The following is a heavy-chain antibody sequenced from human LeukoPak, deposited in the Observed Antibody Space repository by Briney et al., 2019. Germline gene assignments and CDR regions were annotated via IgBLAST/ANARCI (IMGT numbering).Heavy chain of an antibody. J-gene: IGHJ4*02. CDR1: GFTFSSYA. CDR2: ISYDGSNK. Sequence: PGRSLRLSCAASGFTFSSYAMHWVRQAPGKGLEWVAVISYDGSNKYYADSVKGRFTISRDNSKNTLYLQMNSLRAEDTAVYYCASAPMVRGAFDYWGQGTLVTVSS. D-gene: IGHD3-10*01. V-gene: IGHV3-30-3*01. CDR3: ASAPMVRGAFDY.